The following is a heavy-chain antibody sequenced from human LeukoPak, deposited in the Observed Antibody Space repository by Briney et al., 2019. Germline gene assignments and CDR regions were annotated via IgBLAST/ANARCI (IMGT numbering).Heavy chain of an antibody. CDR1: GFSFSDYA. J-gene: IGHJ3*02. V-gene: IGHV3-30-3*01. D-gene: IGHD5-12*01. CDR2: ISYDGSNK. CDR3: VREVARDCAFDI. Sequence: SGGSLRLSCAASGFSFSDYAMHWVRQAPGKGLEWVAVISYDGSNKLYADSVKGRFTISRDNSENTLYMQMNSLRAEDTAVFYCVREVARDCAFDIWAKGQWSPSLQ.